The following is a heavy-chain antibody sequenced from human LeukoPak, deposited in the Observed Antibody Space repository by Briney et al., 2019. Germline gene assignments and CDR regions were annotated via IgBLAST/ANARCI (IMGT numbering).Heavy chain of an antibody. J-gene: IGHJ2*01. CDR2: IHGVRAEP. CDR1: GDTFTEHF. D-gene: IGHD2-21*02. CDR3: VRDLRPANLWGGGGMVGDRFASE. Sequence: ASLKVSCKASGDTFTEHFIHWVRQAPEQGLRYMYRIHGVRAEPVYEQKFHRRVTLARDKHPTTTCMELCGLRSDDTAVYYCVRDLRPANLWGGGGMVGDRFASEWGR. V-gene: IGHV1-2*02.